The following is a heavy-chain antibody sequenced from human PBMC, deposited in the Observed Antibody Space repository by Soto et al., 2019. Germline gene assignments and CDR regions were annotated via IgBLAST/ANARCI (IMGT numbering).Heavy chain of an antibody. CDR2: ISYDGSNK. CDR1: GFTFSSYG. D-gene: IGHD2-2*02. CDR3: AKASTPAAILDYFDY. V-gene: IGHV3-30*18. J-gene: IGHJ4*02. Sequence: GGSLRLSCAASGFTFSSYGMHWVRQAPGKGLEWVAVISYDGSNKYYADSVKGRFTISRDNSKNTLYLQMNSLRAEDTAVYYCAKASTPAAILDYFDYWGQGTLVTVSS.